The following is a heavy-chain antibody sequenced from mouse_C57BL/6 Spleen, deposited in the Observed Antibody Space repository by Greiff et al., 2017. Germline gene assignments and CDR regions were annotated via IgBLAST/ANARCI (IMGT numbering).Heavy chain of an antibody. CDR3: AKAYHYYAMDY. CDR1: GFTFSDYG. Sequence: EVKVEESGGGLVKPGGSLKLSCAASGFTFSDYGMHWVRQAPEKGLEWVAYISSGSSTIYYADTVKGRFTISRDNAKNTLFLQMTSLRSEDTAMYYCAKAYHYYAMDYWGQGTSVTVSS. CDR2: ISSGSSTI. D-gene: IGHD6-5*01. J-gene: IGHJ4*01. V-gene: IGHV5-17*01.